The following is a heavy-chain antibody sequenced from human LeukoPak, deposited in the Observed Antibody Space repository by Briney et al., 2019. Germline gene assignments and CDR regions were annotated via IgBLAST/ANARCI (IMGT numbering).Heavy chain of an antibody. V-gene: IGHV3-49*03. D-gene: IGHD3-10*01. J-gene: IGHJ3*02. CDR3: TRDLTYGSGTYDAFDI. Sequence: GGSLRLSCTASGFTFGDYAMSWFRQAPGKGLEWVGFIRSKAYGGTTEYAASVKGRFTISRGDSKSIAYLQMNSLKTEDTAVYYCTRDLTYGSGTYDAFDIWGQGTMVTVSS. CDR1: GFTFGDYA. CDR2: IRSKAYGGTT.